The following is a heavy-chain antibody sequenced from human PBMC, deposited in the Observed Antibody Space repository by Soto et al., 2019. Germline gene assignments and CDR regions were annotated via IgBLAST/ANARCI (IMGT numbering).Heavy chain of an antibody. CDR2: ISSSSSTI. J-gene: IGHJ4*02. D-gene: IGHD6-19*01. Sequence: EVQLVESGGGLVQPGGSLRLSCAASGFTFSSNSMNWVRQVPGKGLEWVSYISSSSSTIYYADSVKGRFTISRDNAKNSLYLQMNSLRDEYTAVYYCARTAVAGPRGYFDYWGQGTLVTVSS. CDR3: ARTAVAGPRGYFDY. CDR1: GFTFSSNS. V-gene: IGHV3-48*02.